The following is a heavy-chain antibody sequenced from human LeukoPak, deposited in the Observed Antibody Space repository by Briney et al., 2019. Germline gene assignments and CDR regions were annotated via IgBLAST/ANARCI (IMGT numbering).Heavy chain of an antibody. V-gene: IGHV4-34*01. D-gene: IGHD3-9*01. CDR2: INHSGST. CDR1: GGSFSGYY. CDR3: ARTHKYYDILTGYYKPLFVDY. Sequence: PSETLSLTCAVYGGSFSGYYWSWIRQPPGKGLEWIGEINHSGSTNYNPSLKSRVTISVDTSKNQFSLKLSSVTAADTAVYYCARTHKYYDILTGYYKPLFVDYWGQGTLVTVSS. J-gene: IGHJ4*02.